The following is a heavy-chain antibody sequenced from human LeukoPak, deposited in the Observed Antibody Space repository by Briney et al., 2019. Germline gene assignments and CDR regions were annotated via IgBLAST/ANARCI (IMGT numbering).Heavy chain of an antibody. D-gene: IGHD6-13*01. CDR3: ARDSEHSSSFAFDI. Sequence: QPGGSLRLSCVASGFTFRSHWMSWVRQAPGKGLGWVANINLDGSEKYYVDSVMGRFTVSRDNAENSLYLQINSLRADDTAVYFCARDSEHSSSFAFDIWGQGTMVTVSS. J-gene: IGHJ3*02. CDR2: INLDGSEK. V-gene: IGHV3-7*01. CDR1: GFTFRSHW.